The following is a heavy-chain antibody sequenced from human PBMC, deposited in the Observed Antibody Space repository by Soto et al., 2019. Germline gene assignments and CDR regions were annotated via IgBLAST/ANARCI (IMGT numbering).Heavy chain of an antibody. CDR3: ARGGHNLDTALS. CDR1: GGSISSSSYY. D-gene: IGHD5-18*01. J-gene: IGHJ4*02. V-gene: IGHV4-39*01. Sequence: PSETLSLTCTVSGGSISSSSYYWGGIRQPPGKGLEWIGSIYYSRSTYYNPSLKSRVTISVDTSKNQFSLKLSSVTAADTAVYYCARGGHNLDTALSWGQGTLVTVSS. CDR2: IYYSRST.